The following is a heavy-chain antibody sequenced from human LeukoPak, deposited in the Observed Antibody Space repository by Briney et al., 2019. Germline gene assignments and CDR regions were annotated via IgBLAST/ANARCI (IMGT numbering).Heavy chain of an antibody. Sequence: GGSLRLSCAASGGTTSDYGMSGDCQAPGKGLEWVSGINWDGTNTYYAESVKGRFTISRDSAEKSLYLQMNSLRDDDTAFYYCVKHLSSNGYSFHYWGQGTLVTVSS. J-gene: IGHJ4*02. CDR1: GGTTSDYG. CDR3: VKHLSSNGYSFHY. CDR2: INWDGTNT. V-gene: IGHV3-20*04. D-gene: IGHD6-13*01.